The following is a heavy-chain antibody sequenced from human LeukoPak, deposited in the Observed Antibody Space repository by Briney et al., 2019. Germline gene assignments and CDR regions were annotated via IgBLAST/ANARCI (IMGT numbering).Heavy chain of an antibody. D-gene: IGHD6-13*01. CDR2: ISAYNGNT. V-gene: IGHV1-18*01. CDR3: GRGRGSARPSSSWYFDY. Sequence: ASVKVSCKASGYTFTSYGISWVRQAPGQGLEWMGWISAYNGNTNNAQKIQGRVTMTTDTSTSTAYMELRSLRSDDTAVYYCGRGRGSARPSSSWYFDYWGQGTLVTVSS. CDR1: GYTFTSYG. J-gene: IGHJ4*02.